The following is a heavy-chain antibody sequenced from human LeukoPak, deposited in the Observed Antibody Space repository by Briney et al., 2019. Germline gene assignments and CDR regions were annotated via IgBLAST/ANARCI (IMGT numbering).Heavy chain of an antibody. CDR1: GGSISSYY. J-gene: IGHJ4*02. CDR3: ARGETGDPFFDY. V-gene: IGHV4-59*01. CDR2: IHYSGST. D-gene: IGHD7-27*01. Sequence: SETLSLTCTVSGGSISSYYWSWIRQPPGKGLEWIGYIHYSGSTNYNPSLKSRVTISVDTSKNQFSLKLSSVTAADTAVYYCARGETGDPFFDYWGQGTLVTVSS.